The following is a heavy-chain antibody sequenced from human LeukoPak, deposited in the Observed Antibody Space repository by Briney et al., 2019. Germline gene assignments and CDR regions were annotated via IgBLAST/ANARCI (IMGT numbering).Heavy chain of an antibody. Sequence: GASVKVSCKASGYTFTNYAIHWVRQAPGQRLEWMGWINAGSGNTKYSQRFQGRVTISRDTSASTAYMELSSLRSEDTAPYFCARGFYDSSAYYPYDYWGQGILVTVSS. CDR1: GYTFTNYA. CDR2: INAGSGNT. D-gene: IGHD3-22*01. J-gene: IGHJ4*02. V-gene: IGHV1-3*01. CDR3: ARGFYDSSAYYPYDY.